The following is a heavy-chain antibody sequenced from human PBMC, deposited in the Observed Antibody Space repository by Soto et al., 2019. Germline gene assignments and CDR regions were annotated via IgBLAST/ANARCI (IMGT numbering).Heavy chain of an antibody. D-gene: IGHD2-15*01. Sequence: EVHLLESGGGLVQPGGSLRLSCAASGFTFSSYAMSWVRQAPGKGLEWVSGIVGSGSSTYYADSVKGRFTLSRDNSKSTLYLQMNSLRADDTALYYCAKAGGDCSGGSCYSNQGDYWGQGTLVTVSS. J-gene: IGHJ4*02. CDR1: GFTFSSYA. V-gene: IGHV3-23*01. CDR3: AKAGGDCSGGSCYSNQGDY. CDR2: IVGSGSST.